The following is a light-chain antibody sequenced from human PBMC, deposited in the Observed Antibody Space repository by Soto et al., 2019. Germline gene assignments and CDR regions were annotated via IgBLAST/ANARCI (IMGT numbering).Light chain of an antibody. J-gene: IGKJ5*01. Sequence: EIVLRQSPATLSLTPGERATLSCRASQSVSRYVAWFQQKPGQAPRLLIYDASNRATGIPSSFSGSGSGTDFTLPIISLEHQDVAVYYCQQHSNGPPITFGQGTRLEIK. CDR2: DAS. CDR3: QQHSNGPPIT. CDR1: QSVSRY. V-gene: IGKV3-11*01.